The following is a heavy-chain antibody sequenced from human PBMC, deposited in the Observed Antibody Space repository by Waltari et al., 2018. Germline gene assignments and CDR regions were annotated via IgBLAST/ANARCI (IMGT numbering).Heavy chain of an antibody. D-gene: IGHD6-19*01. V-gene: IGHV3-23*01. CDR1: DFTFRIYA. CDR3: AKDAVPTISGHGWGYFDH. Sequence: EVQLLESVGGLVQPGGSLRLSCSASDFTFRIYAMPWVRQAPGKGPEWVSSISDSGDNTYYAESVKGRFTISRDNSRKILYLQMNSLRAEDSGIFYCAKDAVPTISGHGWGYFDHWGRGALVTVSS. CDR2: ISDSGDNT. J-gene: IGHJ4*02.